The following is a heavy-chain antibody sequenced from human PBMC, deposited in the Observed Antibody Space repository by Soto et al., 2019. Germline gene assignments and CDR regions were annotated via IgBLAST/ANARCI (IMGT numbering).Heavy chain of an antibody. D-gene: IGHD1-26*01. V-gene: IGHV3-23*01. CDR1: GLTFRAFS. CDR3: AKSKGDMWDLYYYEY. Sequence: EVQLLESGGGLVQPGGSLRLSCAASGLTFRAFSMSWVRQPPGKGLEWVAGISGRGGSTYYTDSVKGRFTIARDSSSDTLYLQMCCFRAEATADYYCAKSKGDMWDLYYYEYGGQGTLVTVSS. J-gene: IGHJ4*02. CDR2: ISGRGGST.